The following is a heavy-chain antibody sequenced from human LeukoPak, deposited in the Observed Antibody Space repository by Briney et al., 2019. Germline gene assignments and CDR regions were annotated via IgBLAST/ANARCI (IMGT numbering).Heavy chain of an antibody. J-gene: IGHJ4*02. D-gene: IGHD4-23*01. CDR2: ISWNSGSI. CDR1: GFTFDDYA. V-gene: IGHV3-9*01. CDR3: ARQGPEDYGGNPGDFDY. Sequence: HPGRSLRLSCAASGFTFDDYAMHWVRQAPGKGLEWVSGISWNSGSIGYADSVKGRFTISRDNAKNSLYLQMNSPRAEDTAVYYCARQGPEDYGGNPGDFDYWGQGTLVTVSS.